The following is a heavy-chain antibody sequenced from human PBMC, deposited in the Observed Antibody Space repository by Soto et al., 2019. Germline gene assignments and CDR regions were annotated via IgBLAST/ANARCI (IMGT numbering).Heavy chain of an antibody. CDR3: AKDQGIGEQQLVLAYYYYYGMDV. CDR1: GFTFSSYA. V-gene: IGHV3-23*01. J-gene: IGHJ6*02. Sequence: GGSLRLSCAASGFTFSSYAMSWVRQAPGKGLEWVSAISGSGGSTYYADSVKGRFTISRDNSKNTLYLQMNSLRAEDTAVYYCAKDQGIGEQQLVLAYYYYYGMDVWGQGTTVTVSS. CDR2: ISGSGGST. D-gene: IGHD6-13*01.